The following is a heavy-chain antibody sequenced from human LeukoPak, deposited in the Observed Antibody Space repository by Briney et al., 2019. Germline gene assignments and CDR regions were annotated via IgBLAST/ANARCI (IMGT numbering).Heavy chain of an antibody. CDR1: GGTFSSYT. V-gene: IGHV1-69*05. CDR3: ARVASGYYHYYYYMDV. CDR2: IIPIFGTT. Sequence: ASVKVSCKASGGTFSSYTISWVRQAPGQELEWMGGIIPIFGTTNYAQKFQGRVTITTDESTSTAYMELSSLRSEDTAVYYCARVASGYYHYYYYMDVWGKGTTVIVSS. D-gene: IGHD3-3*01. J-gene: IGHJ6*03.